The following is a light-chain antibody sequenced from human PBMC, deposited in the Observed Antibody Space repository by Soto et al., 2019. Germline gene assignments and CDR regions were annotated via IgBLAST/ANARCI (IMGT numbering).Light chain of an antibody. CDR3: RSYTSSSTVV. V-gene: IGLV2-14*01. CDR1: SSDVGGYNF. J-gene: IGLJ2*01. Sequence: QSALTQPPSASGSPGQSVTISCTGTSSDVGGYNFVSWYQQHPGKAPKLMIYEVSNRPSGVSNRFSGSKSGNTASLTISGLQAEDDAYYYCRSYTSSSTVVFGGGTKLTVL. CDR2: EVS.